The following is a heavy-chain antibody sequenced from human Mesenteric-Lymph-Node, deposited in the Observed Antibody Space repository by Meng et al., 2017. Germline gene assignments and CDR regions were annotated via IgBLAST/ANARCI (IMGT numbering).Heavy chain of an antibody. V-gene: IGHV4-59*01. CDR3: AREYSSSWSGLYAFDI. D-gene: IGHD6-13*01. J-gene: IGHJ3*02. Sequence: SETLSLTCTVSGGSISSYYWSWIRQPPGKGLEWIGYIYYSGSTNYNPSLKSRVTISVDTSKNQFSLKLSSVTAADTAVYYCAREYSSSWSGLYAFDIWGQGTMVTVSS. CDR1: GGSISSYY. CDR2: IYYSGST.